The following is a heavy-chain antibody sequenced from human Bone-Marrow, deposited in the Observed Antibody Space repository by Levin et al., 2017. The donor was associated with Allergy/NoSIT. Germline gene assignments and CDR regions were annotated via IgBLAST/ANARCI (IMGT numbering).Heavy chain of an antibody. D-gene: IGHD3-3*01. V-gene: IGHV3-23*01. CDR2: ISGSGGST. J-gene: IGHJ4*02. CDR3: AKLDGYDFWSGSSSYYFDY. CDR1: GFTFSSYA. Sequence: GASVKVSCAASGFTFSSYAMSWVRQAPGKGLEWVSAISGSGGSTYYADSVKGRFTISRDNSKNTLCLQMNSLRAEDTAVYYCAKLDGYDFWSGSSSYYFDYWGQGTLVTVSS.